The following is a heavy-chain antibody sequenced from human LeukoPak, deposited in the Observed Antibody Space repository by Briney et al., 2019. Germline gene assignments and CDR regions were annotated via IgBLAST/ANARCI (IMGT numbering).Heavy chain of an antibody. CDR2: IRGSGEST. CDR3: AKVIAGALTRAVDY. V-gene: IGHV3-23*01. Sequence: GGSLRLSCAASGFTFSSYGMTWVRQAPGKGLEWVSGIRGSGESTYYAASVKGRFTISRDNSKRTLYLQMNSLRAEDTALYYCAKVIAGALTRAVDYWGQGTLVTVSS. J-gene: IGHJ4*02. D-gene: IGHD1-26*01. CDR1: GFTFSSYG.